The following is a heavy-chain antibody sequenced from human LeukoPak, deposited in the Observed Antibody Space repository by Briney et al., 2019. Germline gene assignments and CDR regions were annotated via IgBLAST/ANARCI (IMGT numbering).Heavy chain of an antibody. CDR2: ISWNSGSI. J-gene: IGHJ4*02. CDR1: GFTFDDYA. D-gene: IGHD6-13*01. CDR3: AKGYSSSWYFPTLDY. Sequence: PGRSLRLSCAASGFTFDDYAMHWVRQAPGKGLEWVSGISWNSGSIVYADSVKGRFTISRDNAKNSLYLQMNSLRAEDMAFYYCAKGYSSSWYFPTLDYWGQGTLVTASS. V-gene: IGHV3-9*03.